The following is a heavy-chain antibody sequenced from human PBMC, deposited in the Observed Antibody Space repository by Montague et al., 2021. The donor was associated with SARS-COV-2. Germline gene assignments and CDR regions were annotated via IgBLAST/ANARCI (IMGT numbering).Heavy chain of an antibody. CDR3: VRWGDYGDGDF. CDR2: LYTRGTT. Sequence: TLSLTCTVSGASISSGSYYWSWVRQPAGKGLQWTGRLYTRGTTNYNSALESRVTISVDTSKNQFYLKLRSVTAADTAVYYCVRWGDYGDGDFWGQGTLVTVSS. J-gene: IGHJ4*02. D-gene: IGHD4-17*01. V-gene: IGHV4-61*02. CDR1: GASISSGSYY.